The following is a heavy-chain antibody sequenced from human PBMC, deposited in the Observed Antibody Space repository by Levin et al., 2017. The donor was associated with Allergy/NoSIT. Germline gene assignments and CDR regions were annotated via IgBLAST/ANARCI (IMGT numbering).Heavy chain of an antibody. V-gene: IGHV5-51*01. J-gene: IGHJ4*02. Sequence: VASVKVSCKGSGYSFTSYWIGWVRQMPGKGLEWMGIIYPGDSDTRYSPSFQGQVTISADKSISTAYLQWSSLKASDTAMYYCARSTYYDILTGYYKPSYFDYWGQGTLVTVSS. D-gene: IGHD3-9*01. CDR2: IYPGDSDT. CDR3: ARSTYYDILTGYYKPSYFDY. CDR1: GYSFTSYW.